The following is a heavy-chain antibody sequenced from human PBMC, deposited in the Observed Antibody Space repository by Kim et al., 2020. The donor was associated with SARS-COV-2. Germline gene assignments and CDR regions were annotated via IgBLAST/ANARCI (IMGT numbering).Heavy chain of an antibody. CDR3: ARETVDYEGGY. V-gene: IGHV3-21*01. CDR2: I. D-gene: IGHD4-17*01. J-gene: IGHJ4*02. Sequence: IYYADSVKGRFTISRDNAKNSLYLQMNSLRAEDTAVYYCARETVDYEGGYWGQGTLVTVSS.